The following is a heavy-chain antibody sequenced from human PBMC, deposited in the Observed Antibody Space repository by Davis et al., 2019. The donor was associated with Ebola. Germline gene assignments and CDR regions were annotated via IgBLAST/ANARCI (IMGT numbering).Heavy chain of an antibody. J-gene: IGHJ4*02. CDR2: ISYDGSNE. CDR1: GFTLRSYG. CDR3: ARGDGY. V-gene: IGHV3-30*03. Sequence: GESLKISCAASGFTLRSYGMHWVRQAPGKGLEWVAVISYDGSNEYYADSVKGRFTISRDSSKNSLYLQMNSLRAEDTAAYYCARGDGYWGQGTLVTVSS. D-gene: IGHD5-24*01.